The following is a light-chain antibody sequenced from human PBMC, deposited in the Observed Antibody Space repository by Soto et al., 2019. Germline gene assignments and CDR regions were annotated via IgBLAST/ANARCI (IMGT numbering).Light chain of an antibody. CDR1: QSVSSSY. V-gene: IGKV3-20*01. CDR2: GAS. J-gene: IGKJ1*01. Sequence: EIVLTQSPATLSLSPGERATLSCRASQSVSSSYLAWYQQKPGQAPSLLIYGASSRATAIPDRFGGSGSGTDFTLTISRLEPEDFAVYYCQQYGSSPWTFGQGTKVEIK. CDR3: QQYGSSPWT.